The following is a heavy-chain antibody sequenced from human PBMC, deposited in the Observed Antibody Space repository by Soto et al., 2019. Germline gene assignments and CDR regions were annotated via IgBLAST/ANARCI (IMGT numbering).Heavy chain of an antibody. CDR1: GYSFTSYW. J-gene: IGHJ5*02. Sequence: PGESLKISCKGSGYSFTSYWISWVRQMPGKGLERMGRIDPSDSYTNCSPSFQGHVTISADKSISTAYLQWSSLKASDTAMYYCARGSAVAGTSQPVNWFDPWGQGTLVTVSS. D-gene: IGHD6-19*01. V-gene: IGHV5-10-1*01. CDR2: IDPSDSYT. CDR3: ARGSAVAGTSQPVNWFDP.